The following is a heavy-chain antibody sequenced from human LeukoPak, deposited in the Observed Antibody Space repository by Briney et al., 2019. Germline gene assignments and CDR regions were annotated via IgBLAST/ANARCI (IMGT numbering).Heavy chain of an antibody. CDR1: GGSISSSSYY. CDR2: IYYSGST. CDR3: ARDGYSSSYY. V-gene: IGHV4-39*07. D-gene: IGHD6-13*01. Sequence: SETLSLTCTVSGGSISSSSYYWGWIRQPPGKGLEWIGSIYYSGSTYYNPSLKSRVTISVDTSKNQFSLKLSSVTAADTAVYYCARDGYSSSYYWGQGTLVTVSS. J-gene: IGHJ4*02.